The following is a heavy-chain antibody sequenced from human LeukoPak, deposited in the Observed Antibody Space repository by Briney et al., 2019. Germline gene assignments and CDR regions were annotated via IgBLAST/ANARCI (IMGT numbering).Heavy chain of an antibody. Sequence: GASVKVSCKASGGTFSSYAISWVRQAPGQGLEWMGGIIPIFGTANYAHKFQGRVTITADESTSTAYMELSSLRSEDTAVYYCARGLRASSGYIDYWGQGTLVTVSS. V-gene: IGHV1-69*13. CDR3: ARGLRASSGYIDY. D-gene: IGHD3-22*01. CDR2: IIPIFGTA. J-gene: IGHJ4*02. CDR1: GGTFSSYA.